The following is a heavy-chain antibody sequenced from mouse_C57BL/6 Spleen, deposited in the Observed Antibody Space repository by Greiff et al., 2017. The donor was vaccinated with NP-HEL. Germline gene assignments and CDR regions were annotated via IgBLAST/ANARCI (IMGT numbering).Heavy chain of an antibody. D-gene: IGHD2-3*01. J-gene: IGHJ3*01. Sequence: EVMLVESGGDLVKPGGSLKLSCAASGFTFSSYGMSWVRQTPDKRLEWVATISSGGSYTYYPDSVKGRFTISRDNAKNTLYLQMSSLKSEDTAMYYCARHRAMMVTTSWFAYWGQGTLVTVSA. CDR3: ARHRAMMVTTSWFAY. CDR1: GFTFSSYG. V-gene: IGHV5-6*02. CDR2: ISSGGSYT.